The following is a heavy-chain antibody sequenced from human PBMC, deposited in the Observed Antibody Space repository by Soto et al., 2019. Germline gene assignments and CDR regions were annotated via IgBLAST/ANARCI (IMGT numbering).Heavy chain of an antibody. CDR2: IWYDGSNK. V-gene: IGHV3-33*01. Sequence: QVQLVESGGGVVQPGRSLRLSCAASGFTFSSYGMHWVRQAPGKGLDWVAVIWYDGSNKYSADSVKGRFTISRENSKNTLYLQMNSLRAEDTAVYYCARDGAAAVENYYYYGMDVWGQGTTVTVSS. CDR1: GFTFSSYG. CDR3: ARDGAAAVENYYYYGMDV. J-gene: IGHJ6*02. D-gene: IGHD6-13*01.